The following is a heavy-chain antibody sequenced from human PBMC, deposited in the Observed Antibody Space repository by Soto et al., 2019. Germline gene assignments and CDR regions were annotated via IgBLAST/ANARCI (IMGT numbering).Heavy chain of an antibody. CDR1: GVSFSGYY. CDR2: INHSGST. D-gene: IGHD6-19*01. CDR3: ARVANGYSSGWYGGAYYYYGMDV. J-gene: IGHJ6*02. V-gene: IGHV4-34*01. Sequence: PAETLSLTCAVYGVSFSGYYWSWIRQPPGKGLEWIGEINHSGSTNYNPSLKSRVTISVDTSKNQFSLKLSSVTAADTAVYYCARVANGYSSGWYGGAYYYYGMDVWGQGTTVT.